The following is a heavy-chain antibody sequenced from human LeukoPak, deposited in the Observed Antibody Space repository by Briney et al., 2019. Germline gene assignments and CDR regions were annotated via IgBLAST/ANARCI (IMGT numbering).Heavy chain of an antibody. CDR1: GGSISSYY. Sequence: SETLSLTCTVSGGSISSYYWSWIRQPPGKGLEWIGYIYYSGSTNYNPSLKSRVTISVDTSKNQFSLKLSSVTAADTAVYYCARHARTKLRFLEWLPFFDYWGQGTLVTVSS. J-gene: IGHJ4*02. D-gene: IGHD3-3*01. CDR3: ARHARTKLRFLEWLPFFDY. CDR2: IYYSGST. V-gene: IGHV4-59*01.